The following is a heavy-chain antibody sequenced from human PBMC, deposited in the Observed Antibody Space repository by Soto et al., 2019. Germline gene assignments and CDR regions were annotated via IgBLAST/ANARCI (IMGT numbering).Heavy chain of an antibody. D-gene: IGHD6-13*01. CDR3: ARAAGIAAAGTSDY. J-gene: IGHJ4*01. CDR2: TYYTGRP. CDR1: GGSLSSGDYY. Sequence: QVQLQESGPGLVKPSQTLSLTCTVSGGSLSSGDYYWSWIRQPPGKGLEWIGYTYYTGRPYYNPSLKSRLTIAVHTTKTMFSQKLTSVTATDTAVYYCARAAGIAAAGTSDYWGHGTLVTVSS. V-gene: IGHV4-30-4*01.